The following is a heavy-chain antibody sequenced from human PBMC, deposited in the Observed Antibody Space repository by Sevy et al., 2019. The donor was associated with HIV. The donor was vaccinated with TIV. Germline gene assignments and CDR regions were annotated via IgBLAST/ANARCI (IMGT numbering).Heavy chain of an antibody. V-gene: IGHV3-21*01. D-gene: IGHD3-3*01. CDR3: ARASAGNDFWSGPKGWFDP. Sequence: GGSLRLSCAASGFTFSSYSMNWVRQAPGKGLEWVSSISSSSSYIYYADSVKGRFTISRDNAKNSLYLQMNSLRAEDTAVYYCARASAGNDFWSGPKGWFDPWGQGTLVTVSS. J-gene: IGHJ5*02. CDR1: GFTFSSYS. CDR2: ISSSSSYI.